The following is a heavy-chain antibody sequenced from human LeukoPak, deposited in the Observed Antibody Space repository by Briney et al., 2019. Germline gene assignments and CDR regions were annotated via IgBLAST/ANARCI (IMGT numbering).Heavy chain of an antibody. Sequence: PGGSLRLSCAAAGFTFSNYWMRWVRQAPGKGRGWEANIKQDGSEKYYVDSVKGRFTISRDKAKNSLYLQMNSLRAEDTALYYCAREAGTGEYWGQATLVTVSS. CDR2: IKQDGSEK. CDR1: GFTFSNYW. V-gene: IGHV3-7*01. CDR3: AREAGTGEY. D-gene: IGHD6-19*01. J-gene: IGHJ4*02.